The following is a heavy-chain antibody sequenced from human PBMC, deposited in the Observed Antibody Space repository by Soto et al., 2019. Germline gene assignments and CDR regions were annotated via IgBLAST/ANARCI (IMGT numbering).Heavy chain of an antibody. CDR3: ARGTYYYDSTGYLFDY. V-gene: IGHV4-59*01. Sequence: PSETLSVTCTVSGGSISTYYWSWLRQPPGKGLEWVGHIYYSGKTTYNPSLKSRVTISVDTSKNQFSLNLYSVAAADTAVYYCARGTYYYDSTGYLFDYWGHGALVTVSS. CDR1: GGSISTYY. CDR2: IYYSGKT. J-gene: IGHJ4*01. D-gene: IGHD3-22*01.